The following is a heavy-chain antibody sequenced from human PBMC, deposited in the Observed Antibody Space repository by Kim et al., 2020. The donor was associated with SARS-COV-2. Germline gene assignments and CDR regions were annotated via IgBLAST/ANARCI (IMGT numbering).Heavy chain of an antibody. Sequence: GGSLRLSCAASGFTFSSYAMSWVRQAPGKGLEWVSAISGSGGSTYYADSVKGRFTISRDNSKNTLYLQMNSLRAEDTAVYYCAKFGDGVVAAKPSYNWFDPWGQGTLVTVSS. CDR1: GFTFSSYA. V-gene: IGHV3-23*01. J-gene: IGHJ5*02. D-gene: IGHD2-15*01. CDR2: ISGSGGST. CDR3: AKFGDGVVAAKPSYNWFDP.